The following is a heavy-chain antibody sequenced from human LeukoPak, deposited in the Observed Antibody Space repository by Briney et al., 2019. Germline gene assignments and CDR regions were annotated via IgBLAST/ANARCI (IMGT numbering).Heavy chain of an antibody. D-gene: IGHD2-2*01. CDR1: GGSISSSSYY. J-gene: IGHJ4*02. V-gene: IGHV4-39*01. CDR3: ARGPLIVVVPAAMVTFDY. CDR2: IYYSGST. Sequence: PSETLSLTCTVSGGSISSSSYYWGWIRQPPGKGLEWIGSIYYSGSTYYNPSLKSRLTISVDTSKNQFSLKLSSVTAADTAVYYCARGPLIVVVPAAMVTFDYWGQGTLVTVSS.